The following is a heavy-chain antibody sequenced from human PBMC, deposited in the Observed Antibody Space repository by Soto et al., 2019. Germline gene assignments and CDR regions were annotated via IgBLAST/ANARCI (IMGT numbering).Heavy chain of an antibody. CDR3: ARNGWYSLDL. Sequence: QVQLQESGPGLVKPSGTLSLTCAVSGDSISNDNWWSWVCQPPGKGLEWIGEIYHSGATNYNPSLTSRVTISVDRSKNQFSLGLTSMTAADTAVYFCARNGWYSLDLWGQGAMVTVSS. D-gene: IGHD6-19*01. V-gene: IGHV4-4*02. CDR2: IYHSGAT. CDR1: GDSISNDNW. J-gene: IGHJ3*01.